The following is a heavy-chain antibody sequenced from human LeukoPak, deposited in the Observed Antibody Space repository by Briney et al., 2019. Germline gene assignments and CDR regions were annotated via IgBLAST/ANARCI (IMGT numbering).Heavy chain of an antibody. Sequence: SETLSLTCAVYGGSFSGYYWNWLRQPPGKGLEWIGEINHSGSTNYNPSLKSRVTISVDTSKNQFSLKLSSVTAADTAVYYCARMRKGYYDSSGSNWFDPWGQGTLVTVSS. CDR2: INHSGST. V-gene: IGHV4-34*01. CDR3: ARMRKGYYDSSGSNWFDP. D-gene: IGHD3-22*01. CDR1: GGSFSGYY. J-gene: IGHJ5*02.